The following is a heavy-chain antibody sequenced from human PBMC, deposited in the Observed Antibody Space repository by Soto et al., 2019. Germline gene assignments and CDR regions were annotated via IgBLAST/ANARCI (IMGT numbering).Heavy chain of an antibody. CDR3: ARESGGATATLDYYYFYMDV. D-gene: IGHD5-12*01. V-gene: IGHV1-2*04. Sequence: QVQLVQSGAEVRKPGASVTVSCRSSGDSFNDYYIHWVRPAPGQGFEWMGWINPNGGVTKYAQKFQGWVSMTRDTSIRTVYMQLSRRRSDDTAVYYCARESGGATATLDYYYFYMDVWGTGTTVTVSS. CDR2: INPNGGVT. J-gene: IGHJ6*03. CDR1: GDSFNDYY.